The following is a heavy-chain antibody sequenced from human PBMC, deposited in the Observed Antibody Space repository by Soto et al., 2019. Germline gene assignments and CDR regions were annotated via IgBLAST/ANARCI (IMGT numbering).Heavy chain of an antibody. J-gene: IGHJ6*02. Sequence: PSETLSLTCTVSGGSVSSYYWRWIRQPPGTGMEWIGDSYYSGSTNYNPSLKSRGTVSVDTSKNQFSLKLSSVTAADAAVYYCARAGAVPGYPLDYYYGMDVCGQGTSVT. CDR2: SYYSGST. CDR3: ARAGAVPGYPLDYYYGMDV. CDR1: GGSVSSYY. D-gene: IGHD6-19*01. V-gene: IGHV4-59*02.